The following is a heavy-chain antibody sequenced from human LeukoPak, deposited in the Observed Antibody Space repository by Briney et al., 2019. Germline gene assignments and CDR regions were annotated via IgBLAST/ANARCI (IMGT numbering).Heavy chain of an antibody. CDR2: IYYGGST. V-gene: IGHV4-59*01. CDR3: ARGVVPAAPTLFAY. Sequence: SETLSLTCTVSGGTISSYYWSWIRQPPGKGLEGIGYIYYGGSTNYNPSLKSRVTISVETSKNQFSLKLSSVTAADTAVYYCARGVVPAAPTLFAYWGQGTLVTVSS. J-gene: IGHJ4*02. CDR1: GGTISSYY. D-gene: IGHD2-2*01.